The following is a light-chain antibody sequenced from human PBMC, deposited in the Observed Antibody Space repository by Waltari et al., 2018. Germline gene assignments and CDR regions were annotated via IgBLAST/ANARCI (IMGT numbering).Light chain of an antibody. V-gene: IGKV4-1*01. CDR3: QQYYSLPLT. CDR1: QSLLYSSNNKNS. CDR2: WAS. J-gene: IGKJ4*01. Sequence: DIVMTQSPDSLAVSLGERATINCKSSQSLLYSSNNKNSLTWYQQKPGQPPKLLIYWASTRESGVADRFSGSGSGTDFTLTISSLQAEDVAVYYCQQYYSLPLTFGGGTKVEIK.